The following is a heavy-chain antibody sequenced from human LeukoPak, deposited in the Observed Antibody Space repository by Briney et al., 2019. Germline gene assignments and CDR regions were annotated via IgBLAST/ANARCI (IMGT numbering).Heavy chain of an antibody. V-gene: IGHV2-70*11. CDR1: GFSLSTSGMC. D-gene: IGHD6-19*01. CDR2: IDWDDDK. J-gene: IGHJ4*02. CDR3: AWYSSGGATFDY. Sequence: SGPTLVNPTQTLTLTCTFSGFSLSTSGMCVSWIRQPPGKAPEWLARIDWDDDKYYSTSLKTRLTISKDTSKNQVVLTMTNMDPVDTATYYCAWYSSGGATFDYWGQGTLVTVSS.